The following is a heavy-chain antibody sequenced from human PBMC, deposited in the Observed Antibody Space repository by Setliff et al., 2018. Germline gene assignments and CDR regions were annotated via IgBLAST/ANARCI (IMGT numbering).Heavy chain of an antibody. Sequence: SETLSLTCTVSGGSINTYLWSWIRQPPGKGLEWIGYISYSGRTTYNPSFKSRVTISLGTSDNHFSLKLPSVTAADTAVYYCARDVFDFRTGQADPWGQGTLVTVSS. V-gene: IGHV4-59*01. CDR1: GGSINTYL. J-gene: IGHJ5*02. CDR2: ISYSGRT. CDR3: ARDVFDFRTGQADP. D-gene: IGHD3-3*01.